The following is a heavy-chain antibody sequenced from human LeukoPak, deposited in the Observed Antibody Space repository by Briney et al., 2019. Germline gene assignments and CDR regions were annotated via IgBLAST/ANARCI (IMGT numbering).Heavy chain of an antibody. J-gene: IGHJ3*02. Sequence: ASVKLSCKASSYTFTNYDINWVRQAPGQGLEWMGGISPYNGNTDYAQKLQGRVNITTDTSTSTAYMELRSLRSDDTAVYYCARPSDSSGGDAFDIWGQGTMVIVSS. CDR3: ARPSDSSGGDAFDI. D-gene: IGHD2-15*01. V-gene: IGHV1-18*01. CDR1: SYTFTNYD. CDR2: ISPYNGNT.